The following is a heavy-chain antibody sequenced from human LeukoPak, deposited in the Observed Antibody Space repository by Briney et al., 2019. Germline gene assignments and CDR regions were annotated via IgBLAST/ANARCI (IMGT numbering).Heavy chain of an antibody. D-gene: IGHD6-6*01. CDR2: IYDSGAT. J-gene: IGHJ5*01. CDR1: GSMSNHF. CDR3: ATRPAGNTWAAIFDS. Sequence: SETLSLTCTVFGSMSNHFWSWIRQPPGKGLEWIGYIYDSGATDYNPSLKSRVTMSVDTSANQLSLKLSSVTTADTAVYYCATRPAGNTWAAIFDSWSRGTLVTVSS. V-gene: IGHV4-59*11.